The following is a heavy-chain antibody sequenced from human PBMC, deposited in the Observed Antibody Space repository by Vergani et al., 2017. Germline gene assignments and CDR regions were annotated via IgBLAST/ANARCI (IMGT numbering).Heavy chain of an antibody. D-gene: IGHD6-19*01. CDR2: ISYDGINK. CDR3: ARDPYSTGWYQRFYY. V-gene: IGHV3-30-3*01. Sequence: QVQLVESGGGLVQPGRSLRLSCAASGFTFSSYAMHWVRQATGKGLEWVAVISYDGINKYYADSVKGRFTISRDNSKNALYLQMNRLRAEDTAVYYCARDPYSTGWYQRFYYWGQGTLVTVSS. J-gene: IGHJ4*02. CDR1: GFTFSSYA.